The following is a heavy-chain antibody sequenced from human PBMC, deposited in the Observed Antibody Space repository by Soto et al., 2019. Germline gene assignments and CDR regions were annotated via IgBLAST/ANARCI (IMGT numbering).Heavy chain of an antibody. CDR1: GFTFSSYG. D-gene: IGHD3-10*01. J-gene: IGHJ4*02. CDR2: ISYDGSNK. Sequence: GGSLRLSCAASGFTFSSYGMHWVRQAPGKGLEWVAVISYDGSNKYYADSVKGRFTISRDNSKNTLYLQMNSLRAEDTAVYYCAKDHSVGQPSYYFDYWGQGTLVTVSS. V-gene: IGHV3-30*18. CDR3: AKDHSVGQPSYYFDY.